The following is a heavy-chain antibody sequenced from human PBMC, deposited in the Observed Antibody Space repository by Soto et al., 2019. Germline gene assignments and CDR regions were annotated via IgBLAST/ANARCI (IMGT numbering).Heavy chain of an antibody. D-gene: IGHD1-26*01. J-gene: IGHJ4*02. Sequence: QVQLQESGPGLVNPSGTLSLTCAVSGGSIRSNNRWSWVRQPPGKGLEWIGEIFHSGSTNYNPSLKTRVTISVDESKNQFSLKVTSVTAADTAVYYCARVYSGSYSDSWGQGTLVTVSS. CDR2: IFHSGST. CDR1: GGSIRSNNR. V-gene: IGHV4-4*02. CDR3: ARVYSGSYSDS.